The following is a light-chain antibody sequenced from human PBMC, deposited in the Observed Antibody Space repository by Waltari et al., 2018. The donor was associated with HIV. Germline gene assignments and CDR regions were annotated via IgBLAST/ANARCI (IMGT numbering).Light chain of an antibody. V-gene: IGLV2-23*02. CDR2: EVT. CDR3: CSYAGGTTSV. J-gene: IGLJ3*02. CDR1: RSAIGGYDI. Sequence: QSALTQPASVSGSPGQSITISCTGTRSAIGGYDIVSWFQQHPGNAPKVMIYEVTKRPSGVSNRFSGSKSGNTASLTISGLQAEDEADYYCCSYAGGTTSVFGGGTKLTVL.